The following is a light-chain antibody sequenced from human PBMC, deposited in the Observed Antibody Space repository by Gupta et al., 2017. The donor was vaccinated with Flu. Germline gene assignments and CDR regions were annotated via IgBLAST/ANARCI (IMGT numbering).Light chain of an antibody. CDR2: EVS. CDR1: SSDVGGYNY. J-gene: IGLJ1*01. CDR3: SSYTSSYIYV. Sequence: QSALTQPASVSGSPGQSITISCTGTSSDVGGYNYVSWYQQHPGKAPKLMIYEVSNRPSGVSTRFSGSKSGNTASLTISGLQAEDEADYYCSSYTSSYIYVFGPGTQVTVL. V-gene: IGLV2-14*01.